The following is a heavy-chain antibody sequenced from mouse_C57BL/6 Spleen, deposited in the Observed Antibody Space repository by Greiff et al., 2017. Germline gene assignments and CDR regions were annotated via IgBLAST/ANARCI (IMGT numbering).Heavy chain of an antibody. V-gene: IGHV1-54*01. Sequence: VQLQQSGAELVRPGTSVKVSCKASGYAFTNYLIEWVKQRPGQGLEWIGVINPGSGGTNYNEKFKGKATLTADKSSSTAYMQLSSLTSEDSAVYFCARDYGYSYYAMDYWGQGTSVTVSS. D-gene: IGHD2-2*01. CDR1: GYAFTNYL. J-gene: IGHJ4*01. CDR2: INPGSGGT. CDR3: ARDYGYSYYAMDY.